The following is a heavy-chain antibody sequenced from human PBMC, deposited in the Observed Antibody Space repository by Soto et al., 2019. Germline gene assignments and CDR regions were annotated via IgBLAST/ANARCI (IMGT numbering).Heavy chain of an antibody. V-gene: IGHV3-66*01. CDR3: ARSIFGVVIAGTFDY. D-gene: IGHD3-3*02. Sequence: EVQLVESGGGLVQPGGSLRLSCAASGFTVSSNYMSWVRQAPGKGLEWVSVIYSGGSTYYADSVKGRFTISRDNSKNTRYLQMNSLRAEDTAVYYCARSIFGVVIAGTFDYWGQGTLVTVSS. CDR1: GFTVSSNY. CDR2: IYSGGST. J-gene: IGHJ4*02.